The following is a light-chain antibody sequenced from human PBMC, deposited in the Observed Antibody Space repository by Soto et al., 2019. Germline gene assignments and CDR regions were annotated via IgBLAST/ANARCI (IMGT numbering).Light chain of an antibody. CDR1: QSVTSN. CDR3: QRYNNWPPT. Sequence: EIVMTQSPATLSVSPGERATLSCMASQSVTSNLAWYQQKPGQAPRLLIYGASTRATGIPARFSGSGSGTEFTLTISSLQSEDFAVYYCQRYNNWPPTFGQGTRLEIK. J-gene: IGKJ5*01. V-gene: IGKV3-15*01. CDR2: GAS.